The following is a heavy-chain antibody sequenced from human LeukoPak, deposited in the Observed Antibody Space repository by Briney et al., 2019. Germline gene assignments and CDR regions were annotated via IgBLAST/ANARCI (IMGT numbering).Heavy chain of an antibody. J-gene: IGHJ4*02. CDR3: AKGFSWCYYDSSGYGGFDY. Sequence: PSGGTLRLSCAASDFTFSSYGMIWVRQAPGKGLEWVSTISGSGGSTYYADSVKGRFTISRDNSKNTLYMQMNSLRVEDTAVYYCAKGFSWCYYDSSGYGGFDYWGQGTLVTVSS. V-gene: IGHV3-23*01. D-gene: IGHD3-22*01. CDR1: DFTFSSYG. CDR2: ISGSGGST.